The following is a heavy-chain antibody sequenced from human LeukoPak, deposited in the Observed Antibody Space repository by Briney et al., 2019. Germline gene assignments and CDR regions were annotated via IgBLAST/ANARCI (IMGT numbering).Heavy chain of an antibody. CDR1: GYTLTELS. J-gene: IGHJ4*02. CDR2: FDPEDGET. D-gene: IGHD4-11*01. V-gene: IGHV1-24*01. CDR3: ATTTVTTPEYYSDY. Sequence: ASVKVSCKVSGYTLTELSMHWVRQAPGKGLEWMGGFDPEDGETIYAQKFQGRVTMTEDTSTDTAYMKLSSLRSEDTAVYYCATTTVTTPEYYSDYWGQGTLVTVSS.